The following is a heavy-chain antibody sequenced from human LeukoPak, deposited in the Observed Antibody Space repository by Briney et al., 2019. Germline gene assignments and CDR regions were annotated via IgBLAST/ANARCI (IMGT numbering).Heavy chain of an antibody. J-gene: IGHJ4*02. CDR2: IYHSGST. Sequence: PSETLSLTCTLSGGSISTYYWSWIRQPPGKGLEWIGYIYHSGSTNYNPSLKSRVTISVDTSKNQFSLKLSSVTAADTAVYYRATTVRVVVTYFDYWGQGTLVTVSS. D-gene: IGHD2-15*01. V-gene: IGHV4-59*01. CDR1: GGSISTYY. CDR3: ATTVRVVVTYFDY.